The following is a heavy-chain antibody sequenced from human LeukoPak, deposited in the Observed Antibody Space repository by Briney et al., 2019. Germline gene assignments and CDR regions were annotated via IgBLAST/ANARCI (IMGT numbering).Heavy chain of an antibody. J-gene: IGHJ4*02. CDR2: INHSGST. CDR3: ARGRGYSYPDY. D-gene: IGHD5-18*01. CDR1: GGSFSGYY. V-gene: IGHV4-34*01. Sequence: PSETLSLTCAVYGGSFSGYYWSWIRQPPGKGLEWIGEINHSGSTNYNPSLKSRVTISVDTSENQFSLKLSSVTAADTAVYYCARGRGYSYPDYWGQGTLVTVSS.